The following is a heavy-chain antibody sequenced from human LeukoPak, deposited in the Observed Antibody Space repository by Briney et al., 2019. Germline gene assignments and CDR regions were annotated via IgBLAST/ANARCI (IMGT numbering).Heavy chain of an antibody. CDR2: IYYSGST. Sequence: SETLSLTCTVSGGSISSSSYYWGWIRQPPGKGLEWIGSIYYSGSTYYNPSLKSRVTISVDTSKNQFSLKLSSVTAADTAVYYCARLPRTIGYSSGWYLYYYYYMDVWGKGTTVTISS. CDR1: GGSISSSSYY. D-gene: IGHD6-19*01. V-gene: IGHV4-39*07. J-gene: IGHJ6*03. CDR3: ARLPRTIGYSSGWYLYYYYYMDV.